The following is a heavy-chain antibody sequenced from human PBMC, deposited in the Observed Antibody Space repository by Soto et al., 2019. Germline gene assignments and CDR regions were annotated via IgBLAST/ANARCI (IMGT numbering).Heavy chain of an antibody. J-gene: IGHJ6*02. CDR2: IIPIFGTA. V-gene: IGHV1-69*13. Sequence: SVKVSCKASGGTFSSYAISWVRQAPGQGLEWMGGIIPIFGTANYAQKFQGRVTITADESTSTAYMELSSLRSEDTAVYYCADCSTTCRSYYYGMDVCGQGTTVTLFS. D-gene: IGHD2-2*01. CDR1: GGTFSSYA. CDR3: ADCSTTCRSYYYGMDV.